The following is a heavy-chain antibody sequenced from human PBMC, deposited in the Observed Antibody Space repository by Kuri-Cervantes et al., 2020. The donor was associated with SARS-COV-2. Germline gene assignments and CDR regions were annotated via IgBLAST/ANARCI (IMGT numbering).Heavy chain of an antibody. D-gene: IGHD2-2*01. J-gene: IGHJ5*02. V-gene: IGHV4-39*01. CDR1: GGSISSSSYY. Sequence: SETLSLTCTVSGGSISSSSYYWGWIRQPPGKGLEWIGSIYYSGSTYYNSSLNSRVTISVDTSKNQFSLRLTSVTAADTAVYYCARHQLVIPAADPYNYFDPWGQGSLVTVSS. CDR2: IYYSGST. CDR3: ARHQLVIPAADPYNYFDP.